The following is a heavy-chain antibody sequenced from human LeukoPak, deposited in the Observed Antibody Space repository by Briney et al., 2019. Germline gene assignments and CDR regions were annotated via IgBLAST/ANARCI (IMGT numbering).Heavy chain of an antibody. CDR2: ISFDGTIK. CDR3: AREGSGYDFEY. V-gene: IGHV3-30*03. J-gene: IGHJ4*02. D-gene: IGHD5-12*01. Sequence: GRSLRLSCAASGFTFSSYGIHWVRQAPGKGLEWVAVISFDGTIKYYADSVKGRFTSSRDNSKNTLYLQMSNLRVEDTAVYYCAREGSGYDFEYWGQGALVTVSS. CDR1: GFTFSSYG.